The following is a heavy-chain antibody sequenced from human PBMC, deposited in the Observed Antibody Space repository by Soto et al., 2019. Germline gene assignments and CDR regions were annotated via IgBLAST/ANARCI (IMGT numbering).Heavy chain of an antibody. CDR2: IYYSGST. Sequence: SETLSLTCTVSGGAISIGGYYLSWIRQHPGKGLEWIGYIYYSGSTYYNPSLKSRVTISVDTSKNQFSLKLSSVTAADTAVYYCARTYCGSTSCKGDARFDPWGQGALVTVSS. D-gene: IGHD2-2*01. J-gene: IGHJ5*02. V-gene: IGHV4-31*03. CDR3: ARTYCGSTSCKGDARFDP. CDR1: GGAISIGGYY.